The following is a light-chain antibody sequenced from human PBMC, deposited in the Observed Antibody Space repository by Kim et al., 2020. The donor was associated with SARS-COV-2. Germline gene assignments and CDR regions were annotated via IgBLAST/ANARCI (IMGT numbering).Light chain of an antibody. J-gene: IGLJ7*01. V-gene: IGLV3-1*01. Sequence: VSPGQTASITCSGDKLDNKYACWYQQKPSQSPVLVIYQDTRRPSGIPERFSGSNSGSTATLTISGTQAVDEAVYYCQTWDSNTVFFGGGTQLTVL. CDR1: KLDNKY. CDR3: QTWDSNTVF. CDR2: QDT.